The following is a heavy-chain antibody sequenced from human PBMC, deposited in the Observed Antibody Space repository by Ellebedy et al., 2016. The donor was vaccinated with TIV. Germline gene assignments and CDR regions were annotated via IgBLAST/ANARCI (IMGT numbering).Heavy chain of an antibody. J-gene: IGHJ4*02. CDR3: ARDKRQWLVLGDY. V-gene: IGHV1-8*01. Sequence: ASVKVSXXASGYTFTSYDINWVRQATGQGLEWMGWMNPNSGNTGYAQKFQGRVTMTRDTSTSTVYMELSSLRSEDTAVYYCARDKRQWLVLGDYWGQGTLVTVSS. CDR2: MNPNSGNT. CDR1: GYTFTSYD. D-gene: IGHD6-19*01.